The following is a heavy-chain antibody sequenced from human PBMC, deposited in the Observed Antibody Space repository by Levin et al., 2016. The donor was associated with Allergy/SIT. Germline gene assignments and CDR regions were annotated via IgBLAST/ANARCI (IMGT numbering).Heavy chain of an antibody. D-gene: IGHD4-17*01. CDR3: ARGDGLGDYVSDYYYGMDV. V-gene: IGHV1-69*01. CDR2: IIPIFGTA. Sequence: WVRQAPGQGLEWMGGIIPIFGTANYAQKFQGRVTITADESTSTAYMELSSLRSEDTAVYYCARGDGLGDYVSDYYYGMDVWGQGTTVTVSS. J-gene: IGHJ6*02.